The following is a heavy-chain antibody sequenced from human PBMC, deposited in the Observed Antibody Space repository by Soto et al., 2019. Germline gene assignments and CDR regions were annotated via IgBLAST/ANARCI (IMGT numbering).Heavy chain of an antibody. CDR3: ARLPRIQLWLGWLDP. D-gene: IGHD5-18*01. V-gene: IGHV4-39*01. J-gene: IGHJ5*02. CDR1: GGSISSSSYY. CDR2: INYSGIT. Sequence: QLQLQESGPGLVKPSETLSLTCTVSGGSISSSSYYWGWIRQPPGKGLEWIGTINYSGITYYNPSLNSRVTISVDTSKNQYSLKVGSVTAADTAIYYCARLPRIQLWLGWLDPWGQGTLVTVSS.